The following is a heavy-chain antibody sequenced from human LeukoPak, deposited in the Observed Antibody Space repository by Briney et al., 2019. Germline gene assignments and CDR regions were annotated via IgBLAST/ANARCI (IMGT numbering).Heavy chain of an antibody. CDR3: ARDPPSRGTRYFDY. CDR1: GFTFSSYW. V-gene: IGHV3-7*01. CDR2: IKQDGSEK. D-gene: IGHD3-16*01. Sequence: GGSLRLSCAASGFTFSSYWMSWVRQAPGKGLEWVANIKQDGSEKYYVDSVKGRFTISRDNANNSMYLQMDSLRAEDTAVYYCARDPPSRGTRYFDYWGQGTLVTVSS. J-gene: IGHJ4*02.